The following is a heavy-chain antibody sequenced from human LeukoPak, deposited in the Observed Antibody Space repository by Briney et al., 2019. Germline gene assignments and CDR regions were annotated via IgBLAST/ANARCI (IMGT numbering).Heavy chain of an antibody. CDR3: AKDSRGANFFGDFDY. CDR1: GFTFSLYG. CDR2: ISNDGSKT. V-gene: IGHV3-33*06. Sequence: PGRSLRLSCAASGFTFSLYGMRWVRQAPGKGLEWVALISNDGSKTYYADSVKGRFTISRDNSKNTVYLQVSSLRADDTAVYYCAKDSRGANFFGDFDYWGQGTLVTVSS. J-gene: IGHJ4*02. D-gene: IGHD3-10*01.